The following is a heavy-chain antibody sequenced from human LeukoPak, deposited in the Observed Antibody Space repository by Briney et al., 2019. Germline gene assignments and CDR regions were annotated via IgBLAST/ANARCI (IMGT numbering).Heavy chain of an antibody. J-gene: IGHJ3*02. CDR1: GGSFSGYY. V-gene: IGHV4-34*01. CDR2: INHSGST. CDR3: ARVILRHPDAFDI. Sequence: SETLSLTCAVYGGSFSGYYWSWIRQPPGKGLEWIGEINHSGSTNYNPSLKSRVTISVDTSKNQFSLKLSSVTAADTAVYYCARVILRHPDAFDIWGRGTMVTVSS. D-gene: IGHD3-16*01.